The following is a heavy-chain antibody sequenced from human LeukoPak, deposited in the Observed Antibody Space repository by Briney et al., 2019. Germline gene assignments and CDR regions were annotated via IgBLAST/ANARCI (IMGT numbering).Heavy chain of an antibody. Sequence: SGGSLRLSCAGSGFTFTKYSVNWVRQAPGKGLEWVALMSLDGIKKYYADSVKGRFTISRDDSRNTVYLQMDSLGPEDTALYYCVRDRTYRAYDWDYYYYGMDLWGQGTTVTVSS. CDR1: GFTFTKYS. CDR3: VRDRTYRAYDWDYYYYGMDL. CDR2: MSLDGIKK. J-gene: IGHJ6*02. D-gene: IGHD5-12*01. V-gene: IGHV3-30-3*01.